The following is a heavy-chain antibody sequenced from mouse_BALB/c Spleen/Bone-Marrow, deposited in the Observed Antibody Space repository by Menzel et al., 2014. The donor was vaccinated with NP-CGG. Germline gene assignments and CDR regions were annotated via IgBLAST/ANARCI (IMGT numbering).Heavy chain of an antibody. V-gene: IGHV14-3*02. CDR3: ARQEFAIYWYFDV. CDR1: GFNIKDTY. D-gene: IGHD1-3*01. Sequence: VQLKESGAELVKPGASVELSCSASGFNIKDTYMHWVKQRPEQGLEWIGRIDPANGNTKYDPKFQDKATITADTSSNTVDLQLSSLTFEDTAVYYCARQEFAIYWYFDVWGAGTTVTVSS. J-gene: IGHJ1*01. CDR2: IDPANGNT.